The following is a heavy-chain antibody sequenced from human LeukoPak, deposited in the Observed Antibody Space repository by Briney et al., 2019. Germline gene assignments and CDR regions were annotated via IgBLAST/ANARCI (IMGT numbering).Heavy chain of an antibody. J-gene: IGHJ4*02. Sequence: GGSLRLSCAASGFTFSSYSMNWVRQAPGKGLEWVSSISSSSSYIYYADSVKGRFTISRDNSKNTLYLQMNSLRAEDTAVYYCAKDFPDSGSYYGEVYFDYWGQGTLVTVSS. D-gene: IGHD1-26*01. V-gene: IGHV3-21*04. CDR2: ISSSSSYI. CDR1: GFTFSSYS. CDR3: AKDFPDSGSYYGEVYFDY.